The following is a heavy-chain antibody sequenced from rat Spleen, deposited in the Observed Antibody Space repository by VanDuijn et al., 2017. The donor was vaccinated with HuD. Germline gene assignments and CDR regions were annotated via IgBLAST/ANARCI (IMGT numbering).Heavy chain of an antibody. Sequence: EVQLVESGGGLVQPGRSLKLSCAASGFTFSNYDMTWVRQAPTKGLEWVASISPSGGSAYYRDSVKGRFTISRDNARGTLYLQMDSLRSEDTATYYCATAGARVSRFAYWGQGTLVTVSS. CDR1: GFTFSNYD. J-gene: IGHJ3*01. CDR2: ISPSGGSA. V-gene: IGHV5-19*01. D-gene: IGHD1-4*01. CDR3: ATAGARVSRFAY.